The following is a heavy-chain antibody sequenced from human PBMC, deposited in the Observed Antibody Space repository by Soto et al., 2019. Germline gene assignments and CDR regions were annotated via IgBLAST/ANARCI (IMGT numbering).Heavy chain of an antibody. CDR3: ARGGLVITGFYYGLDV. Sequence: SVKVSCKTSGGTFRTTAISWVRQAPGQGLEWLGEITPIFGTPDYAQKFQGRITITADESTSTVYMDLSSLRSEDTAVYYCARGGLVITGFYYGLDVWGPGTTVTVSS. CDR1: GGTFRTTA. CDR2: ITPIFGTP. V-gene: IGHV1-69*13. J-gene: IGHJ6*02. D-gene: IGHD3-9*01.